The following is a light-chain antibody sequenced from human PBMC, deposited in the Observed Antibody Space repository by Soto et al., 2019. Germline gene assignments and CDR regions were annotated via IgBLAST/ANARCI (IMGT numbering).Light chain of an antibody. V-gene: IGKV1-5*03. J-gene: IGKJ1*01. CDR3: QQYNDNWT. Sequence: DIQMTQSPSTLSASVGDRVTITCRASQSISSWLAWYQQKPGTAPKLLIYKAYTLQSGVTSRFSGSGSGTEFTLTISSLQPDDSATYYCQQYNDNWTFGQGTKVEIK. CDR2: KAY. CDR1: QSISSW.